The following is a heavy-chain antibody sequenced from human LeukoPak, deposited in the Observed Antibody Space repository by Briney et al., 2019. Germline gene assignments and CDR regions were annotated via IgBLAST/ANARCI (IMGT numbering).Heavy chain of an antibody. CDR1: GFTFSSYW. D-gene: IGHD5-12*01. V-gene: IGHV4-34*01. Sequence: PGGSLRLPCAASGFTFSSYWMSWIRQPPGKGLEWIGEINHSGSTNYNPSLKSRVTISVDTSKNQFSLKLSSVTAADTAVYYCASAWNSGYDYHFDYWGQGTLVTVSS. CDR3: ASAWNSGYDYHFDY. CDR2: INHSGST. J-gene: IGHJ4*02.